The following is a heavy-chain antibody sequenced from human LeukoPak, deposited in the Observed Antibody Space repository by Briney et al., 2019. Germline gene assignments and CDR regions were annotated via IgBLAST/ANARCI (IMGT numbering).Heavy chain of an antibody. CDR1: GGSISSGSYY. V-gene: IGHV4-61*02. CDR2: IYTSGST. D-gene: IGHD3-10*01. J-gene: IGHJ4*02. CDR3: ARMWFGEEDY. Sequence: MTSETLSLTCTVSGGSISSGSYYWSWIRQPAGKGLEWIGRIYTSGSTNYNPSLKSRVTISVDTSKNQFSLKLSSVTAADTAVYYCARMWFGEEDYWGQGTLVTVSS.